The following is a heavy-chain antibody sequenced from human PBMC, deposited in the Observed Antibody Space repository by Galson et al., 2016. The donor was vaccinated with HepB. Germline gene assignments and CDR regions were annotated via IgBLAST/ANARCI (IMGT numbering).Heavy chain of an antibody. CDR2: INPNSGGT. J-gene: IGHJ4*02. V-gene: IGHV1-2*02. CDR1: GYTFIGYY. CDR3: VRGRITIFGGVTVPDY. D-gene: IGHD3-3*01. Sequence: SVKVSCKASGYTFIGYYMYWVRQAPGQGLEWMGWINPNSGGTNYAQKFQGRVTMTRDTSISTAYMEVSRLRSDDTGVYYCVRGRITIFGGVTVPDYWGQGTLVTVSS.